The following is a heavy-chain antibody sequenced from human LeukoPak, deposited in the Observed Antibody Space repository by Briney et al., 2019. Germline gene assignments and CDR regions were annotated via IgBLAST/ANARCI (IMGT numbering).Heavy chain of an antibody. CDR3: ASKVVVAANSYYYYYGMDV. CDR1: GGTFSSYA. J-gene: IGHJ6*04. V-gene: IGHV1-69*13. CDR2: IIPIFGTA. D-gene: IGHD2-15*01. Sequence: SVKVSCKASGGTFSSYAISGVRQAPGQGLEWMGGIIPIFGTANYAQKFQGRVTITADESTSTAYMELSSLRSEDTAVYYCASKVVVAANSYYYYYGMDVWGKGTTVTVSS.